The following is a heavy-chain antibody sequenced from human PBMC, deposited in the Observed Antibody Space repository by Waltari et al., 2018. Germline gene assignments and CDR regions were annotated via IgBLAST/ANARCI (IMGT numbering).Heavy chain of an antibody. D-gene: IGHD5-18*01. J-gene: IGHJ3*02. V-gene: IGHV3-43*01. Sequence: EVQRVESGGVVGQPGGALRLSCAASGFTFEDYTRHWVRQAPGKGLVWGSSISWDGGSTSYAASLTGRFPLSRDNSKNSLYLQMNSLRTEAPALYYCASTAVSAFDIWGQGTMVTVSS. CDR3: ASTAVSAFDI. CDR2: ISWDGGST. CDR1: GFTFEDYT.